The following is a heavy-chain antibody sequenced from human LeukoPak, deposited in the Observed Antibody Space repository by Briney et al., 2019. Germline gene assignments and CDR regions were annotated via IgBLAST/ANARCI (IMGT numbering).Heavy chain of an antibody. CDR1: GYTFTSYD. V-gene: IGHV1-18*01. D-gene: IGHD3-22*01. CDR2: ISAYNGNT. CDR3: ARASYYDGLDC. J-gene: IGHJ4*02. Sequence: ASVKVSCKASGYTFTSYDINWVRQATGQGLEWMGWISAYNGNTNYAQKLQGRVTMTTDTSTSTAYMELRSLRSDDTAVYYCARASYYDGLDCWGQGTLVTVSS.